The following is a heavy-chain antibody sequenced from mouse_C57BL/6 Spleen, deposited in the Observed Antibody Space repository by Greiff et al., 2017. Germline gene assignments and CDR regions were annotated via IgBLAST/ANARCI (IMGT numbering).Heavy chain of an antibody. Sequence: EVHLVESGGGLVQPGGSLKLSCAASGFTFSDYYMYWVRQTPEKRLEWVAYISNGGGSTYYPDTVKGRFTISRDNAKNTLYLQMSRLKSEDTAMYYCARQGDYYGSSYGAMDYWGQGTSVTVSS. CDR1: GFTFSDYY. D-gene: IGHD1-1*01. J-gene: IGHJ4*01. CDR2: ISNGGGST. V-gene: IGHV5-12*01. CDR3: ARQGDYYGSSYGAMDY.